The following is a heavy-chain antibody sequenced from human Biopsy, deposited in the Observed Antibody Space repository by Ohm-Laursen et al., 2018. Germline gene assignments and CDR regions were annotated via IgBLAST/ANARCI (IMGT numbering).Heavy chain of an antibody. CDR3: VRGVDYYDPYHYYALDV. CDR2: INHSGRT. V-gene: IGHV4-34*01. D-gene: IGHD3-22*01. J-gene: IGHJ6*02. CDR1: GKTFSDYY. Sequence: GTLSLTCEVYGKTFSDYYWSWIRQPPGKGLEWIGQINHSGRTNYNPSLKSRVTISVDTSKNQFSPKVRSVTAADTAVYYCVRGVDYYDPYHYYALDVWGQGTTVTVSS.